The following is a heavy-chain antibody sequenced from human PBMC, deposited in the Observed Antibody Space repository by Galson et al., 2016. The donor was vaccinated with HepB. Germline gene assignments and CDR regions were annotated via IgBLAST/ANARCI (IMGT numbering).Heavy chain of an antibody. Sequence: SVKVSCKASGGTFSSHIISWVRQAPGQGLEWMGRIITTLGIAYNAQRFQGRVTITAEPSTTTVYMELTSLKSEDTAVYYCLGKGIYYSGLDVWGQGTTVTVAS. V-gene: IGHV1-69*02. CDR2: IITTLGIA. CDR3: LGKGIYYSGLDV. CDR1: GGTFSSHI. J-gene: IGHJ6*02. D-gene: IGHD3-16*01.